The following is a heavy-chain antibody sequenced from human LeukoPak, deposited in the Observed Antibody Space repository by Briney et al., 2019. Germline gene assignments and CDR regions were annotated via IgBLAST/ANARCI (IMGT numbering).Heavy chain of an antibody. V-gene: IGHV3-33*01. CDR3: ARDRELLFDY. Sequence: PGGSLRLSCAASGFTFTSYGMHWVRQAPGQGLEWVAVIYYDGSHKYYADSVKGRFTISRDNSKNTLYLQMTSLRAEDTAVYYCARDRELLFDYWGQGTLVTVSS. D-gene: IGHD1-26*01. J-gene: IGHJ4*02. CDR1: GFTFTSYG. CDR2: IYYDGSHK.